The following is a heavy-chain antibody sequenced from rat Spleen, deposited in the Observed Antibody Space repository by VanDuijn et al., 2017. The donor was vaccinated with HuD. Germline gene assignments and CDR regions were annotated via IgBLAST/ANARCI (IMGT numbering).Heavy chain of an antibody. Sequence: QVQLRESGPGLVQPSQTLSLTCTVAGFSLTNYHVHWVRQSPGKGLEWMGGIWGDGSTDYNSALKSRLSISRDTSKSQVFLKMNSLQTDDTAIYFCTRGDYYSSPMDAWGQGASVTVSS. CDR2: IWGDGST. CDR3: TRGDYYSSPMDA. V-gene: IGHV2-1*01. D-gene: IGHD1-2*01. J-gene: IGHJ4*01. CDR1: GFSLTNYH.